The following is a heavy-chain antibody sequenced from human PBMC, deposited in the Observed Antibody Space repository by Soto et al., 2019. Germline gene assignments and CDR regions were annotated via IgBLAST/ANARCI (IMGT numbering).Heavy chain of an antibody. D-gene: IGHD3-9*01. CDR1: GGSISSYY. Sequence: QVQLQESGPGLVKPSETLSLTCTVSGGSISSYYWSWIRQPPGKGLEWIGYIYYSGSTNYNPSLKSRDTISVDTSKNQFSLKLSSVTAADTAVYYCARGHYDTPLGYWGQGTLVTVSS. V-gene: IGHV4-59*01. J-gene: IGHJ4*02. CDR2: IYYSGST. CDR3: ARGHYDTPLGY.